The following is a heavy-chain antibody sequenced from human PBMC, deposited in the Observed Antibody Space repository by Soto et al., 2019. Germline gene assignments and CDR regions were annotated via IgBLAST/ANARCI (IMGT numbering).Heavy chain of an antibody. D-gene: IGHD5-12*01. Sequence: QVQLVESGGGVVQPGRSLRLSCAASGFTFSSYAMHWVRQAPGKGLEWVAVISYDGSNKYYADSVKGRFTISRDNSKNTLYLQMNSLRAEDTPVYYCAVAPGAFDIWGQGTMVTVSS. CDR2: ISYDGSNK. CDR3: AVAPGAFDI. CDR1: GFTFSSYA. V-gene: IGHV3-30-3*01. J-gene: IGHJ3*02.